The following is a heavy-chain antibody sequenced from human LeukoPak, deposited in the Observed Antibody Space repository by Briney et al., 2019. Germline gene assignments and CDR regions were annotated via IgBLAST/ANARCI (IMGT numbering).Heavy chain of an antibody. Sequence: GGSLRLSCAASGFTIGSNLMSWVRQAPGKGLEWVANIKQDGSEKYYVDSVKGRFTISRDNAKNSLYLQMNSLRAEDSAVYYCARRQQLLYYFNYYMDVWGKGTPVTVSS. CDR3: ARRQQLLYYFNYYMDV. D-gene: IGHD6-13*01. V-gene: IGHV3-7*01. J-gene: IGHJ6*03. CDR1: GFTIGSNL. CDR2: IKQDGSEK.